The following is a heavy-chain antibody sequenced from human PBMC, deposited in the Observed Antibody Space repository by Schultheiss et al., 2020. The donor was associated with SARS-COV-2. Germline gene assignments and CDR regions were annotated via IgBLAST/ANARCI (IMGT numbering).Heavy chain of an antibody. Sequence: GESLKISCAASGFSFSSYWMHWVRQVPGKGLLWVSRINSDGSSTTYADSVKGRFSISRDNAKNSLYLQMNNLRGEDTAVYYCATEYQFRSPPYNFHYWGQGTLVTVSS. CDR3: ATEYQFRSPPYNFHY. CDR1: GFSFSSYW. J-gene: IGHJ4*02. CDR2: INSDGSST. V-gene: IGHV3-74*03. D-gene: IGHD2-2*01.